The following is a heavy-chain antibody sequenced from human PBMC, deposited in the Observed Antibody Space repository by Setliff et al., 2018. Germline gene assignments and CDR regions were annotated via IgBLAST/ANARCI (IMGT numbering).Heavy chain of an antibody. CDR3: ARGGVRGVIVLPGY. D-gene: IGHD3-10*01. J-gene: IGHJ4*02. V-gene: IGHV7-4-1*02. Sequence: ASVKVSCKASGYTFTSYAMNWVRQAPGQGLEWMGWINTNTGNPTYAQGFTGRFVFSLDTSVSTASLQISSLKAEDTAVYYCARGGVRGVIVLPGYWGQGTLVTVSS. CDR1: GYTFTSYA. CDR2: INTNTGNP.